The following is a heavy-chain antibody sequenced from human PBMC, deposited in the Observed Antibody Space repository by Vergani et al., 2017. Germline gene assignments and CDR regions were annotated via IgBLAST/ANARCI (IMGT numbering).Heavy chain of an antibody. D-gene: IGHD6-13*01. V-gene: IGHV2-70*04. Sequence: QVTLKESGPALVKPTQTLTLTCTFSGFSLSTSGMRVSWIRQPPGKALEWLARIDWDDDKFYSTSLKTRLTISKDTSKNQVVLTMTNMDPVDTATYYCARTLAAAGNYYYYYYMDVWGKGP. CDR1: GFSLSTSGMR. CDR3: ARTLAAAGNYYYYYYMDV. J-gene: IGHJ6*03. CDR2: IDWDDDK.